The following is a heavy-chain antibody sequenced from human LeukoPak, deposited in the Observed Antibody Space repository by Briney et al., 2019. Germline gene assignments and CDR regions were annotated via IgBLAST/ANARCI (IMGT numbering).Heavy chain of an antibody. CDR2: IDVAGNT. D-gene: IGHD3-10*01. CDR3: ARDASGSRPNS. Sequence: GGSLRLSCAASGFTVSSDYMTWVRQAPGKGLEWLSSIDVAGNTIYAHHVRGRFTISRDNSKNTLYLQRNSLKVDDTAVYFCARDASGSRPNSWGPGTLVTVTS. J-gene: IGHJ4*02. V-gene: IGHV3-53*01. CDR1: GFTVSSDY.